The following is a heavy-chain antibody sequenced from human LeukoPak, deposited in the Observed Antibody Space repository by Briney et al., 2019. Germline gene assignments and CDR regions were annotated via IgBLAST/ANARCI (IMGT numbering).Heavy chain of an antibody. D-gene: IGHD5-18*01. CDR3: AGRPVDTAMVAANSVSDY. CDR1: GGSISSYY. CDR2: IYYSGST. J-gene: IGHJ4*02. V-gene: IGHV4-59*01. Sequence: SETLSLTCTVSGGSISSYYWSWIRQPPGKGLEWIGYIYYSGSTNYNPSPKSRVTISVDTSKNQFSLKLSSVTAADTAVYYCAGRPVDTAMVAANSVSDYWGQGTLVTVSS.